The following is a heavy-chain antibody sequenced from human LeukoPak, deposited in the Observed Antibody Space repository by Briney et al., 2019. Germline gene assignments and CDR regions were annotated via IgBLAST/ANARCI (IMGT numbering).Heavy chain of an antibody. Sequence: ASVKVSCKASGYTFSGYYLHWVRQAPGQGLEWMGWINPNSGGTNSAQKFQGRVTMTRDTTIITAYMELSRLRSDDTAVYFCARGYYDSSDYEYFQHWGQGTLVTVSS. D-gene: IGHD3-22*01. CDR3: ARGYYDSSDYEYFQH. J-gene: IGHJ1*01. V-gene: IGHV1-2*02. CDR2: INPNSGGT. CDR1: GYTFSGYY.